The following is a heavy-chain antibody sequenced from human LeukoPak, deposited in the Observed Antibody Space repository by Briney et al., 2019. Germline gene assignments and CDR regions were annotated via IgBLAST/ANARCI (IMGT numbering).Heavy chain of an antibody. V-gene: IGHV6-1*01. J-gene: IGHJ4*02. CDR2: TYYRSKWYN. Sequence: SQTLSLTCAISGDSVSSNSAAWNWIRQSPSRGLEWLGRTYYRSKWYNDYAVSVKSRITINPDTSKNQFSLQLNSVTPEDTAVYYCARDSVAAAGRLYYFDYWGQGTLVTVSS. CDR1: GDSVSSNSAA. D-gene: IGHD6-13*01. CDR3: ARDSVAAAGRLYYFDY.